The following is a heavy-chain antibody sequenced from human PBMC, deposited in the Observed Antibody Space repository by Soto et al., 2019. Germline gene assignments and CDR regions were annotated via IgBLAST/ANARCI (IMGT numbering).Heavy chain of an antibody. Sequence: PGGSLRLSCAASGFTFSSYSMSWVRQAPGKGPEWVSGISGSGSTTYYADSVKGRFTISRDNSKNTLYLQMNSLRGEDTAVYNCANWFGQYYSDYWGQGTLVTVSS. J-gene: IGHJ4*02. CDR1: GFTFSSYS. V-gene: IGHV3-23*01. CDR2: ISGSGSTT. D-gene: IGHD3-10*01. CDR3: ANWFGQYYSDY.